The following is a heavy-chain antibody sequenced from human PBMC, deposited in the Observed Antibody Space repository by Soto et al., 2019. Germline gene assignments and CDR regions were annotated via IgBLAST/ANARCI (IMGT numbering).Heavy chain of an antibody. CDR1: GGTFSSYA. V-gene: IGHV1-69*12. CDR3: ARVRMGAGLKNWFDP. J-gene: IGHJ5*02. D-gene: IGHD1-26*01. CDR2: IIPIFGTA. Sequence: QVQLVQSGAEVKKPGSSVKVSCKASGGTFSSYAISWVRQAPGQGLEWMGGIIPIFGTANYAQKFQGRVTITADESTSTAYRELSSLRSEDTAVYYCARVRMGAGLKNWFDPWGQGTLVTVSS.